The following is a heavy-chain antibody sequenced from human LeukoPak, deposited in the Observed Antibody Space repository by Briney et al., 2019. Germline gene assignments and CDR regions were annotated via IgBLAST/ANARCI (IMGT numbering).Heavy chain of an antibody. D-gene: IGHD6-13*01. CDR3: ARGPGYSSNWYFDY. CDR2: IYSGGST. V-gene: IGHV3-53*01. CDR1: GFTVSSNY. Sequence: GGSLRLSCAASGFTVSSNYMSWVRQAPGKGLEWVSVIYSGGSTYYADSVKGRFTISRDNSKNTLYLQMNSLRAEDTAVYYCARGPGYSSNWYFDYWGQGTLVTASS. J-gene: IGHJ4*02.